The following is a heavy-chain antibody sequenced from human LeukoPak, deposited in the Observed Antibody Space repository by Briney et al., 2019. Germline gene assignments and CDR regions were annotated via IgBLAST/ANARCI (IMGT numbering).Heavy chain of an antibody. CDR3: ARGRLTGGDGTTLQH. J-gene: IGHJ1*01. CDR2: INPNSGGT. CDR1: GYTFTGYY. V-gene: IGHV1-2*02. Sequence: ASVKVSCKASGYTFTGYYMHWVRQAPGQGLEWMGWINPNSGGTNYAQKFQGRVTMTRDTSISTAYMELSRLRSDDTAVYYCARGRLTGGDGTTLQHWGQGTLVTVSS. D-gene: IGHD2-21*02.